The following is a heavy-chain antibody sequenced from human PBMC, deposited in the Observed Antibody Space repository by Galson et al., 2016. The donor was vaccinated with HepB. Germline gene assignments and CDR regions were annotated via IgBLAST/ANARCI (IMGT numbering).Heavy chain of an antibody. Sequence: ETLSLTCTVSGGSLSRSGYYWGWIRQPPGKGLEWIGSLYYSWSTYYNPSLKSRVTISVDTFKNRFFLKMSSVTATDTAVYYCLYGSGSQEDWGQGALGTVSS. CDR1: GGSLSRSGYY. CDR3: LYGSGSQED. CDR2: LYYSWST. V-gene: IGHV4-39*02. J-gene: IGHJ4*02. D-gene: IGHD3-10*01.